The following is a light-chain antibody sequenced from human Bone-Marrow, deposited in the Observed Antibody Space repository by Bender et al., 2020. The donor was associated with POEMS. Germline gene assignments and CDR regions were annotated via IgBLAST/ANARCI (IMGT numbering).Light chain of an antibody. V-gene: IGLV2-14*03. Sequence: QSALAQPASVSGSPGQSITISCTGTSSDVGGYNYVSWYQQHPGKAPQLMIYDVSNRPSGASSRFSGSKSGNTASLTISGLRAEDEAEYYCCSYAGTYSLIFGGGAKLTVL. J-gene: IGLJ2*01. CDR2: DVS. CDR1: SSDVGGYNY. CDR3: CSYAGTYSLI.